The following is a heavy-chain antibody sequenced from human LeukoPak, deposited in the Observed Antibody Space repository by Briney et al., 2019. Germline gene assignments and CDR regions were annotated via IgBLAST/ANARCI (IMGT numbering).Heavy chain of an antibody. V-gene: IGHV1-46*01. CDR3: ASSSAHTFFDY. CDR2: INPTGGST. Sequence: RASVKVSCKASGYTFTSYYMHWVRQAPGQGLEWMGLINPTGGSTGYAQKFQGRVTMTRDMSTSTDYMELSSLRSEDTAIYYCASSSAHTFFDYWGQGTLVTVSS. J-gene: IGHJ4*02. CDR1: GYTFTSYY. D-gene: IGHD2-2*02.